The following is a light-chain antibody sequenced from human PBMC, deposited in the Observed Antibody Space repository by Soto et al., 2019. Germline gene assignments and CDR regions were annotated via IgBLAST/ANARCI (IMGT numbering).Light chain of an antibody. Sequence: EIVLTQSPASLSLSPGERDPLSCRASQSVDSYLVWYQQKPGQAPRLLIFGASTRATGVPARFSGSGSGTEFTLIISSLQSEDFAVYYCQQYNSWPRTFGQGTKVDIK. V-gene: IGKV3-15*01. CDR3: QQYNSWPRT. CDR2: GAS. CDR1: QSVDSY. J-gene: IGKJ1*01.